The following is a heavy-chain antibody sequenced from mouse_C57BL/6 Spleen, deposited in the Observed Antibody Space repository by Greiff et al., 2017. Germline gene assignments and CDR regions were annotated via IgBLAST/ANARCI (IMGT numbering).Heavy chain of an antibody. CDR3: ARLKFITWGYARDY. V-gene: IGHV5-17*01. D-gene: IGHD1-1*01. Sequence: EVMLVESGGGLVKPGGSLKLSCAASGFTFSDYGMHWVRQAPEKGLEWVAYISSGSSTIYYADTVKGRFTISRDNAKNTLFLQMTSLRSEDTAMYYCARLKFITWGYARDYWGQGTSVTVSS. CDR1: GFTFSDYG. J-gene: IGHJ4*01. CDR2: ISSGSSTI.